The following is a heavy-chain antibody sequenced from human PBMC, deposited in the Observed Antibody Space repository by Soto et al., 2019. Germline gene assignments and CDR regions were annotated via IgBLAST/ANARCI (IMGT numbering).Heavy chain of an antibody. V-gene: IGHV3-11*01. CDR3: ARDREPSVYHGMAV. CDR2: ISGDGTTV. J-gene: IGHJ6*02. CDR1: GFAFGDFY. D-gene: IGHD6-6*01. Sequence: QVQLVESGGGLVKPGGYLRLSCAASGFAFGDFYMSWTRQAPGKGLEWISDISGDGTTVFYADSVRGRFTISRDNAQKSLYLQMDSLASEDTAIYYCARDREPSVYHGMAVWGQGTTVTVSS.